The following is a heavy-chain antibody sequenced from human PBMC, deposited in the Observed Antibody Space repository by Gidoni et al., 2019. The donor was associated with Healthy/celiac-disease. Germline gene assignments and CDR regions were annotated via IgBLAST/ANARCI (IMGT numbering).Heavy chain of an antibody. CDR1: GFTFSSYA. J-gene: IGHJ4*02. V-gene: IGHV3-23*01. Sequence: EVQLLESGGGLVQPGGSLRLSCAASGFTFSSYAMSWVRQAPGKGLEWVSAISGSGGSTYYADSVKGRFTISRDNSKNTLYLQMNSLRAEDTAVYYCASPGLRTPGATKGNFDYWGQGTLVTVSS. CDR3: ASPGLRTPGATKGNFDY. CDR2: ISGSGGST.